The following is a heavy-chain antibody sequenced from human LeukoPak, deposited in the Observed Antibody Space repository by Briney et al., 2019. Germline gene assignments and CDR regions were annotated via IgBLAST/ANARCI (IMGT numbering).Heavy chain of an antibody. CDR3: AKSSRRWELHGDAFDI. CDR1: GFSFGDYA. D-gene: IGHD2-15*01. J-gene: IGHJ3*02. V-gene: IGHV3-23*01. Sequence: GGSLRPSCTASGFSFGDYAMSWVRQASGNGLEWGSGISGSGGSTDHAASVQGRFTISRDNSKHTLYLQMNSLRVDATAVYYCAKSSRRWELHGDAFDIWGQGTKVTVSS. CDR2: ISGSGGST.